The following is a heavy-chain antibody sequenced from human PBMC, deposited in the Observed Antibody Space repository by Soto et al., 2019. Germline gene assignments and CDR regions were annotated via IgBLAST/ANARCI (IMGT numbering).Heavy chain of an antibody. D-gene: IGHD3-16*01. CDR2: ISGSGGST. V-gene: IGHV3-23*01. CDR1: GFTFSSYA. Sequence: PGGSLRLSCAASGFTFSSYAMSWVRQAPGKGLEWVSAISGSGGSTYYADSVKGRFTISRDNSKNTLYLQMNSLRAEDRAVYYCANCLGGGPQALNYYGMEVWGQGTTVTVPS. CDR3: ANCLGGGPQALNYYGMEV. J-gene: IGHJ6*02.